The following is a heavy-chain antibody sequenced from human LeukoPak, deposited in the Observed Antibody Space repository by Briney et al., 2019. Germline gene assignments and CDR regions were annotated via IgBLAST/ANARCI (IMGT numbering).Heavy chain of an antibody. V-gene: IGHV4-59*08. CDR2: ISYSGST. Sequence: SETLSLTCTVSGGSISSYYWSWIRQPPGKGLEWIGYISYSGSTYYNPSLKSRVTISVDTSKNQFSLKLSSVTAADTAVYYCARPGYYYDSSGYYYRDYWGQGTLVTVSS. D-gene: IGHD3-22*01. J-gene: IGHJ4*02. CDR3: ARPGYYYDSSGYYYRDY. CDR1: GGSISSYY.